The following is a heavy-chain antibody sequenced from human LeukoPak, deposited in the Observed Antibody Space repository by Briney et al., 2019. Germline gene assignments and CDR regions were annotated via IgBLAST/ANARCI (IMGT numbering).Heavy chain of an antibody. CDR1: GYTLTELS. V-gene: IGHV1-24*01. Sequence: EASVKVSCKVSGYTLTELSMHWVRQAPGKGLEWMGGFDPEDGETIYARKFQGRVTMTEDTSTDTAYMELSSLRSEDTAVYYCATDRRENASGYYSRYYYYGMDVWGQGTTVTVSS. J-gene: IGHJ6*02. D-gene: IGHD3-3*01. CDR2: FDPEDGET. CDR3: ATDRRENASGYYSRYYYYGMDV.